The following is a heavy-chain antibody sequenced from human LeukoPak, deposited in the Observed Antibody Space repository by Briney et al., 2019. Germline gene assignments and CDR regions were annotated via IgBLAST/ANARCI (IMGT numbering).Heavy chain of an antibody. CDR1: GFTFSSYG. D-gene: IGHD6-13*01. J-gene: IGHJ4*02. CDR2: ISYDGSNK. Sequence: GGSLRLSCAASGFTFSSYGMHWVRQAPDKGLEWVAVISYDGSNKYYADSVKGRFTISRDNSKNMLYLQMNSLRAEDTAVYYCAKGRNSRDFDYWGQGTLVTVSS. V-gene: IGHV3-30*18. CDR3: AKGRNSRDFDY.